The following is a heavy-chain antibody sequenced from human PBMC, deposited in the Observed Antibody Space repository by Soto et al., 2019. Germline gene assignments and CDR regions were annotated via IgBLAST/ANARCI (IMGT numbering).Heavy chain of an antibody. CDR2: ISYDGSNK. D-gene: IGHD3-9*01. V-gene: IGHV3-30-3*01. J-gene: IGHJ6*02. CDR3: ARDFIKYYDFLTGPWAYYYYYGRDV. CDR1: GFTFSSYA. Sequence: GGSLRLSCAASGFTFSSYAMHWVRQAPGKGLEWVAVISYDGSNKYYADSVKGRFTISRDNSKNTLYLQMNSLRAEDTAVYYCARDFIKYYDFLTGPWAYYYYYGRDVWGQGTTVTVSS.